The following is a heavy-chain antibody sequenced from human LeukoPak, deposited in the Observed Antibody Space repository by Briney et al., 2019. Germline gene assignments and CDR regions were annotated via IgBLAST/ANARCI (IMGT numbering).Heavy chain of an antibody. J-gene: IGHJ4*02. V-gene: IGHV4-30-2*01. CDR1: GGSISSGGYY. CDR2: IYHSGST. CDR3: ARDPLVVGATTPNFDY. Sequence: SETLSLTCTVSGGSISSGGYYWSWIRQPPGKGLEWIGYIYHSGSTYYNPSLKSRVTISVDRSKNQFSLKLSSVTAADTAVYYCARDPLVVGATTPNFDYWGQGTLVTVSS. D-gene: IGHD1-26*01.